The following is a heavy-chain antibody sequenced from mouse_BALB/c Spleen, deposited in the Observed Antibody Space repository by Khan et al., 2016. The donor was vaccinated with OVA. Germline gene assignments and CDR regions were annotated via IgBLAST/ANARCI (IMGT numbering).Heavy chain of an antibody. CDR1: GYTFTSNT. V-gene: IGHV1-4*01. Sequence: VQLKQSGAELARPGASMKMSCKASGYTFTSNTMHWVKQRPGQGLEWIGYINPRSSYTNYNQKFKDKATLTADKSSSTAYMQLSSLTSEDSAVYYCARRTTGYAMDYWGQGTSVTVSS. J-gene: IGHJ4*01. CDR3: ARRTTGYAMDY. CDR2: INPRSSYT. D-gene: IGHD2-14*01.